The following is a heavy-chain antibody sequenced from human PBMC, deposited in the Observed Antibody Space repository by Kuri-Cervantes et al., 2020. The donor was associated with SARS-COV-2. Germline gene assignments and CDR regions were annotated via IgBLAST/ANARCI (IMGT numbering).Heavy chain of an antibody. D-gene: IGHD3-10*01. CDR2: IKQDGSEK. CDR3: ARAPELYGSGSYFDY. J-gene: IGHJ4*02. Sequence: GESLKISCAASGFTFSSYWMSWVRQAPGKGLEWVANIKQDGSEKYYVDSVKGRFTISRDNAKNSLYLQMNSLRAEDTAVYYCARAPELYGSGSYFDYWGQGTLVTVSS. CDR1: GFTFSSYW. V-gene: IGHV3-7*01.